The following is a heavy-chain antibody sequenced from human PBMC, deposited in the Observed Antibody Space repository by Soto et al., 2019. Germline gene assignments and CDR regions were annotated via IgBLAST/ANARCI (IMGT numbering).Heavy chain of an antibody. CDR3: ARRPGYCSGGSCYTFDY. CDR1: GYSFTSYW. J-gene: IGHJ4*02. D-gene: IGHD2-15*01. V-gene: IGHV5-51*01. Sequence: GESLKISCKGSGYSFTSYWIGWVRQMPGKGLEWMGIIYPGDSDTRYSPSFQGQVTISADKSISTAYLQWSSLKASDTAMYYCARRPGYCSGGSCYTFDYWGQGTLVTVSS. CDR2: IYPGDSDT.